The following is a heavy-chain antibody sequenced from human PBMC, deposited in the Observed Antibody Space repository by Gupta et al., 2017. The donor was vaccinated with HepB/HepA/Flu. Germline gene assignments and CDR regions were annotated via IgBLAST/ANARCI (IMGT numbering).Heavy chain of an antibody. CDR2: ISGSGGST. D-gene: IGHD6-6*01. CDR3: AKDLGDEYSSSPAVWNYYYGMDV. V-gene: IGHV3-23*01. Sequence: EVQLLESGGGLVQPGGSLRLSCAASGFTFSSYAMSGVRQAPGKGLEWVSAISGSGGSTYYADSVKGRFTISRDNSKNTLYLQMNSLRAEDTAVYYCAKDLGDEYSSSPAVWNYYYGMDVWGQGTTVTVSS. CDR1: GFTFSSYA. J-gene: IGHJ6*02.